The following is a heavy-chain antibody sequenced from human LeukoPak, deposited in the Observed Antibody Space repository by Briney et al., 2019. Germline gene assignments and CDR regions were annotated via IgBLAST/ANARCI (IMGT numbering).Heavy chain of an antibody. CDR2: IYYKGNT. Sequence: PSETLSLTCTVSSVSISTYYWSWIRQPPGKGLEWIGYIYYKGNTYYNPSLRSRVTISFDTPKNQFSLKLSSVTAADTAVYYCARSGRPTSWFDPWGQGTLVTVSS. CDR3: ARSGRPTSWFDP. V-gene: IGHV4-59*01. J-gene: IGHJ5*02. CDR1: SVSISTYY. D-gene: IGHD5-12*01.